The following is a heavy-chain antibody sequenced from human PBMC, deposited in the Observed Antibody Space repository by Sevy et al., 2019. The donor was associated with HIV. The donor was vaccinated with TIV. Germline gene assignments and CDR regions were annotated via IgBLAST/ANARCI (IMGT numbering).Heavy chain of an antibody. CDR1: GFTFSDYY. D-gene: IGHD6-13*01. Sequence: GGSLRLSCAASGFTFSDYYMSWIRQAPGKGLEWVSYIGSTGSHMYYADSLKGRFTISEDNARNSMNLQMNSLRAEDRAVYYCARDFAPGIAVAGTGYYFDYWGQGTLVTVSS. CDR2: IGSTGSHM. CDR3: ARDFAPGIAVAGTGYYFDY. V-gene: IGHV3-11*01. J-gene: IGHJ4*02.